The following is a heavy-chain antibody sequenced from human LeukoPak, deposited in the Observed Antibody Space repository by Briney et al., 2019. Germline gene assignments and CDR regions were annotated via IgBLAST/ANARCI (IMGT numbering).Heavy chain of an antibody. CDR2: INHSGST. CDR1: GGSISSGDYF. D-gene: IGHD5-24*01. J-gene: IGHJ4*02. Sequence: SQTLSLTCTVSGGSISSGDYFWTWIRQPPGKGLEWIGEINHSGSTNYNPSLKSRVTISVDTSKNQFSLKLSSVTAADTAVYYCARGEMAYSYWGQGTLVTVSS. CDR3: ARGEMAYSY. V-gene: IGHV4-30-4*01.